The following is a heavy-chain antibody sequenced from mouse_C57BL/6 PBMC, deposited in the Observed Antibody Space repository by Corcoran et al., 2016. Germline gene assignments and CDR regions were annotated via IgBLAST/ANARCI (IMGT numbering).Heavy chain of an antibody. CDR3: ARSDYYAMDY. V-gene: IGHV1-81*01. Sequence: QVQQQQSGAELARPGASVKLSCKASGYTFTSYGISWVKQRTGQGLEWIGEIYPRSGNTYYNEKFKGKATLTADKSSSTAYMELRSLTSEDSAVYFCARSDYYAMDYWGQGTSVTVSS. CDR2: IYPRSGNT. CDR1: GYTFTSYG. J-gene: IGHJ4*01.